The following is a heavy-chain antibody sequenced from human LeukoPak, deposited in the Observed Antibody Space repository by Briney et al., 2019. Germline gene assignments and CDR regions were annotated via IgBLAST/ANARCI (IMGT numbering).Heavy chain of an antibody. V-gene: IGHV3-33*06. CDR1: GFAFRSFG. J-gene: IGHJ4*02. Sequence: GGSLRLSYAASGFAFRSFGMHWVRQAPGRGLEWVGVIWYDGSKKIYADSVKGRFTISRDNSKNTLYLHMNRVRVEDTAVYYCTKAVPLDDGDYMGDYWGQGVLVSVSS. CDR3: TKAVPLDDGDYMGDY. D-gene: IGHD4-17*01. CDR2: IWYDGSKK.